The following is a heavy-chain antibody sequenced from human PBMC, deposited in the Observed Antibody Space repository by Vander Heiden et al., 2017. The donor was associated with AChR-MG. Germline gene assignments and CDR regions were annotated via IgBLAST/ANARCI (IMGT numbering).Heavy chain of an antibody. Sequence: QMQLVQSGPEVKKPGTSVKVSCKASGFTFTRSAVQWVRQARGQRLEWIGWIVVGSGNTNYAQKFQERVTITRDMSTSTAYMELSSLRSEDTAVYYCAAEGDRYYYYYYGMDVWGQGTTVTVSS. CDR1: GFTFTRSA. D-gene: IGHD3-16*01. V-gene: IGHV1-58*01. J-gene: IGHJ6*02. CDR2: IVVGSGNT. CDR3: AAEGDRYYYYYYGMDV.